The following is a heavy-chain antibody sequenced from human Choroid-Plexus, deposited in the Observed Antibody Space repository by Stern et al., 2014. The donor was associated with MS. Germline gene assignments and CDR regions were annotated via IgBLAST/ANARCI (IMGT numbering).Heavy chain of an antibody. CDR1: GFSFSSFG. CDR2: ISYDGSK. CDR3: AKDRQYFTFFLDF. V-gene: IGHV3-30*18. J-gene: IGHJ4*02. Sequence: VQLVQSGGGVVQPGRPLRLSCAASGFSFSSFGMHWVRQAPGKGLEWVALISYDGSKDYADSVKGRFAISRDNSKNTLYLQMNSLRAEDTAVYYCAKDRQYFTFFLDFWGQGSLVTVSS. D-gene: IGHD3-16*01.